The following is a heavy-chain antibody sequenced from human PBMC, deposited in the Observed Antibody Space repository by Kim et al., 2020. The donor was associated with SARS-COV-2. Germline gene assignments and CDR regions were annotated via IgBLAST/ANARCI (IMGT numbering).Heavy chain of an antibody. V-gene: IGHV3-15*01. CDR2: IKSKSDGETT. CDR1: GFTFSDAW. Sequence: GGSLRLSCAASGFTFSDAWMGWVRQASGKGLEWVGHIKSKSDGETTNSPAPVKGRFAISRDDSKNMLYLQMNSLKTEDTAVYYCTTEKKHYNFWSGYGTGVDYWGRGTLAT. J-gene: IGHJ4*02. CDR3: TTEKKHYNFWSGYGTGVDY. D-gene: IGHD3-3*01.